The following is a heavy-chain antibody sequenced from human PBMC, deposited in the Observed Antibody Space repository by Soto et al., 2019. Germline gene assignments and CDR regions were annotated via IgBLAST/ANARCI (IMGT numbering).Heavy chain of an antibody. V-gene: IGHV1-69*01. CDR1: GGTFSSYA. D-gene: IGHD5-12*01. CDR2: IIPIFGTA. Sequence: QVQLVQSGAEVKKPGSSVKVSCKASGGTFSSYAISWVRQSPGQGLEWMGGIIPIFGTANYAQKFQGRVTINADESTGTAYMELSSLRSEDTAVYYCAGDQRSGYLGPAIDYWGQGTLVTVSS. CDR3: AGDQRSGYLGPAIDY. J-gene: IGHJ4*02.